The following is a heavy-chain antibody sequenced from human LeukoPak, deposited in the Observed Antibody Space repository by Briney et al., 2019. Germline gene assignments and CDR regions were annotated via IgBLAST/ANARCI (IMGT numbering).Heavy chain of an antibody. Sequence: SETLSLTCTVSGYSISSGYYWGWIRQPPGKGLEWIGSIYHSGSTYYNPSLKSRVTISVDTSKNQFSLKLSSVTAADTAVYYCARHPAYYDILTGYSYYYYYMDVWGKGTTVTISS. J-gene: IGHJ6*03. CDR1: GYSISSGYY. V-gene: IGHV4-38-2*02. CDR3: ARHPAYYDILTGYSYYYYYMDV. D-gene: IGHD3-9*01. CDR2: IYHSGST.